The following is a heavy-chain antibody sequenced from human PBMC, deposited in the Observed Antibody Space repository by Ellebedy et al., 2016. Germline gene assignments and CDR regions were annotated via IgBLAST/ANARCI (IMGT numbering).Heavy chain of an antibody. CDR2: ISSSTSYI. V-gene: IGHV3-21*01. J-gene: IGHJ4*02. CDR3: ARDSTVGGGSPNADRYFEY. Sequence: GGSLRLSXAASGFTFSSYSMNWVRQAPGKGLEWVSSISSSTSYIYYADSVKGRFTISRDNAKNSLYLQMNSLRAEDTAVYYCARDSTVGGGSPNADRYFEYWGQGTLVTVSS. CDR1: GFTFSSYS. D-gene: IGHD1-26*01.